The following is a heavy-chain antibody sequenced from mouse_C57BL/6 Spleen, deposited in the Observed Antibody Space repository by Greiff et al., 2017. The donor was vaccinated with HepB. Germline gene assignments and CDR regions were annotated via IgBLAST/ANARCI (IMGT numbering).Heavy chain of an antibody. J-gene: IGHJ2*01. CDR1: GFTFSSYA. V-gene: IGHV5-4*01. CDR3: AREGAYSNYGYYFDY. D-gene: IGHD2-5*01. Sequence: EVKVEESGGGLVKPGGSLKLSCAASGFTFSSYAMSWVRQTPEKRLEWVATISDGGSYTYYPDNVKGRFTISRDNAKNNLYLQMSHLKSEDTAMYYCAREGAYSNYGYYFDYWGQGTTLTVSS. CDR2: ISDGGSYT.